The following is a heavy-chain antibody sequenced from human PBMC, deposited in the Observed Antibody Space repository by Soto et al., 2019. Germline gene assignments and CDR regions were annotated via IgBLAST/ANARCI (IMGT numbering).Heavy chain of an antibody. CDR1: GGSISSYY. CDR3: ARLDYGDYGANNNWFDP. D-gene: IGHD4-17*01. CDR2: IYYSGST. V-gene: IGHV4-59*08. Sequence: SETLSLTCTVSGGSISSYYWSWIRQPPGKGLEWIGYIYYSGSTNYNPSLKSRVTISVDTSKNQFSLKLSSVTAADTAVYYCARLDYGDYGANNNWFDPWGQGTLVTVSS. J-gene: IGHJ5*02.